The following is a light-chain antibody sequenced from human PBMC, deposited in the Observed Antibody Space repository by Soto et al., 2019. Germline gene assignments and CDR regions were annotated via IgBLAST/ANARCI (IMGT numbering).Light chain of an antibody. V-gene: IGLV1-44*01. CDR1: SSNIGTNS. Sequence: QSVLTQPPSVSGPPGQRVTISCSGSSSNIGTNSVNWYQEVPGTAPKLIIYSNDMRASGAHDRFSGSKSGTSASLDISGLQSEDEADYYCAAWDDSLDGSYVFGIGTKVTVL. CDR3: AAWDDSLDGSYV. J-gene: IGLJ1*01. CDR2: SND.